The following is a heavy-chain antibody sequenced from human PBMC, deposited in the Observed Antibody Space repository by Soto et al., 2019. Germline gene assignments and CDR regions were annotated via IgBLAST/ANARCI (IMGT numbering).Heavy chain of an antibody. V-gene: IGHV3-9*01. CDR2: ISWNSGSI. CDR3: AKDIVDTAMDTLDY. D-gene: IGHD5-18*01. CDR1: GFTFDDYA. Sequence: PGGSLRLSCAASGFTFDDYAMHWVRQAPGKGLEWVSGISWNSGSIGYADSVKGRFTISRDNAKNSLYLQMNSLRAEDTALYYCAKDIVDTAMDTLDYWGQGTLVTVSS. J-gene: IGHJ4*02.